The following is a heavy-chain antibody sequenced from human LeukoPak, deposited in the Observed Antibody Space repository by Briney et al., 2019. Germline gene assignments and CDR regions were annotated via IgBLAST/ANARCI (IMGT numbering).Heavy chain of an antibody. CDR2: MYYSGNS. V-gene: IGHV4-59*01. Sequence: PSETLSLTCTVSGGSITSYYWSWVRQPPGKGLEGVGYMYYSGNSYYNPSLKRRVTISVDTSKNQFSLKLSSMTAADTAVYYCASYSNSWYFFDYWGQGTLVTVSS. CDR1: GGSITSYY. CDR3: ASYSNSWYFFDY. D-gene: IGHD6-13*01. J-gene: IGHJ4*02.